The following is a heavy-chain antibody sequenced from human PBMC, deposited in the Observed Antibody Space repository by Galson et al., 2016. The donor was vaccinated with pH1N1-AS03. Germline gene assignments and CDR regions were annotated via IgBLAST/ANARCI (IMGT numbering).Heavy chain of an antibody. Sequence: SLRLSCAASGFTFDDYAMHWVRQAPGKGLEWVSGISWNSGSKAYSDYVKGRFTISRDNAKNSLYLQMDILRPEYTALYYCVKDFDKYTFGYGTFFDYWGQGTLVTVSS. J-gene: IGHJ4*02. CDR1: GFTFDDYA. D-gene: IGHD5-18*01. V-gene: IGHV3-9*01. CDR3: VKDFDKYTFGYGTFFDY. CDR2: ISWNSGSK.